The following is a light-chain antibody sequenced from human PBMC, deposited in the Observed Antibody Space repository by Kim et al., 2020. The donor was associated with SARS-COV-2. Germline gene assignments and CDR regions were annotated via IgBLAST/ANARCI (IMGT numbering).Light chain of an antibody. CDR2: ADK. CDR1: RLGDKY. Sequence: VSPGQTATISCSGDRLGDKYAFWYQQKPGQSPVLVIYADKKRPSGIPERFTGSNSGNTATLSISGTQAMDEANYYCQAWDSSTVVFGGGTQLTVL. J-gene: IGLJ2*01. CDR3: QAWDSSTVV. V-gene: IGLV3-1*01.